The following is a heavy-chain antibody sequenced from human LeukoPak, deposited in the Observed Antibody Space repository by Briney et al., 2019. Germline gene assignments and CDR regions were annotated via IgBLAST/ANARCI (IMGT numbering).Heavy chain of an antibody. Sequence: GGSLRLSCAASGFSFSSYGMNWVRQAPGKGLEWVSYISSGSITIYYADSVKGRFTISRDDSKSIAYLQMNSLKTEDTAVYYCTRNSRITIFGVVIWPDYWGQGTLVTVSS. CDR1: GFSFSSYG. CDR2: ISSGSITI. V-gene: IGHV3-48*01. D-gene: IGHD3-3*01. J-gene: IGHJ4*02. CDR3: TRNSRITIFGVVIWPDY.